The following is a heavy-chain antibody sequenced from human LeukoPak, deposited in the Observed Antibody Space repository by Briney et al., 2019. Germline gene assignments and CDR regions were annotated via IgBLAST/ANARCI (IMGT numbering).Heavy chain of an antibody. CDR1: GFTLSSYE. CDR2: ISRSATTI. V-gene: IGHV3-48*03. D-gene: IGHD6-13*01. Sequence: PGGSLRLSCAASGFTLSSYEMNWVRQAPGKGLEWVSSISRSATTIYYADSVKGRFTISRDNAKNSLYLQMNSLRAEDTAVYFCARVGALSSSWLLYWGQGTLVTVSS. CDR3: ARVGALSSSWLLY. J-gene: IGHJ4*02.